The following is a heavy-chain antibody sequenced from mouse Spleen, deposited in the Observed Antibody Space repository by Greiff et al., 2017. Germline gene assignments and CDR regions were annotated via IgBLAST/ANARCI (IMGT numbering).Heavy chain of an antibody. CDR1: GYTFTSYG. J-gene: IGHJ4*01. CDR3: AREGQLGVYYAMDY. CDR2: IYPRSGNT. D-gene: IGHD3-2*01. V-gene: IGHV1-81*01. Sequence: QVQLKQSGAELARPGASVKLSCKASGYTFTSYGISWVKQRTGQGLEWIGEIYPRSGNTYYNEKFKGKATLTADKSSSTAYMELRSLTSEDSAVYFCAREGQLGVYYAMDYWGQGTSVTVSS.